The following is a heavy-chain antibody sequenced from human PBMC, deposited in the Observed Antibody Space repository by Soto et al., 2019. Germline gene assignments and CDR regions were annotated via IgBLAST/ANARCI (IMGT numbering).Heavy chain of an antibody. CDR3: TTSPYYYYYYGMDV. Sequence: EVQLVESGGGLVKPGGSLRLSCAASGFTFSNAWMSWVRQAPGKGLEWVGRIKSKTDGGTTDYAAPVKGRFTISRDDSKNTLYLQMNSLKTEDTAVYYCTTSPYYYYYYGMDVWGQGTTVTVSS. CDR1: GFTFSNAW. J-gene: IGHJ6*02. V-gene: IGHV3-15*01. CDR2: IKSKTDGGTT.